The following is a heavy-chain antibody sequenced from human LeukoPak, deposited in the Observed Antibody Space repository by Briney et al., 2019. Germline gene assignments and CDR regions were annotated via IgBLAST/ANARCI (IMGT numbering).Heavy chain of an antibody. CDR3: AKGGGIDAFDF. V-gene: IGHV3-23*01. CDR1: GFTFSDYY. D-gene: IGHD3-10*01. CDR2: ISGGSGSR. Sequence: PGGSLRLSCAASGFTFSDYYMSWIRQAPGKGLEWVSTISGGSGSRDYGDSVKGRFTISRDNSKNTLYLQMNSLRAEDTALYYCAKGGGIDAFDFWGQGTMVTVSS. J-gene: IGHJ3*01.